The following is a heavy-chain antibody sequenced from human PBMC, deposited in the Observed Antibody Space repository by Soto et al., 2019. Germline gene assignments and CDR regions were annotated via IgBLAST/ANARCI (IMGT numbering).Heavy chain of an antibody. J-gene: IGHJ6*02. CDR2: INAGNDNT. Sequence: QVQLVQSGAEVKKPGASVEVSCKASGYTFTTYVMHWLRHAPGQSLEWMGWINAGNDNTTYSQKFQGRVTITRDTSASTVYMELSSMSSEDTSVYYCARVGHYYYGMDVWGQGTTVTVSS. D-gene: IGHD3-3*01. CDR1: GYTFTTYV. V-gene: IGHV1-3*01. CDR3: ARVGHYYYGMDV.